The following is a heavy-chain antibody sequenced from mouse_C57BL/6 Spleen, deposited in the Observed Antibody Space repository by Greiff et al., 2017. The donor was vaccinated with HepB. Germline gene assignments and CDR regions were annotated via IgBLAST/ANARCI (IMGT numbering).Heavy chain of an antibody. CDR3: ARQEGGAYAVDWGFAY. J-gene: IGHJ3*01. CDR1: GFTFSSYG. V-gene: IGHV5-6*01. CDR2: ISSGGSYT. D-gene: IGHD6-5*01. Sequence: VQLKESGGDLVKPGGSLKLSCAASGFTFSSYGMSWVRQTPDKRLEWVATISSGGSYTYYPDSVKGRFTISSDNAKNTLYLQMSSLKSEDTAMYYCARQEGGAYAVDWGFAYWGHGTLVTVSA.